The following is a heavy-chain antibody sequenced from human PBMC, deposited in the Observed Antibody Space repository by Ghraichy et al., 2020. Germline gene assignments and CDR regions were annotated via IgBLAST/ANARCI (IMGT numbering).Heavy chain of an antibody. Sequence: SQTLSLTCAISGDSVSSNSAAWNWIRQSPSRGLEWLGRTYYRSKWYNDYAVSVKSRITINPDTSKNQFSLQLNSVTPEDTAVYYCARDKYCSGGSCYSEQGRTYCSYCMDVWCHGTTVTVSS. J-gene: IGHJ6*02. CDR1: GDSVSSNSAA. CDR2: TYYRSKWYN. V-gene: IGHV6-1*01. CDR3: ARDKYCSGGSCYSEQGRTYCSYCMDV. D-gene: IGHD2-15*01.